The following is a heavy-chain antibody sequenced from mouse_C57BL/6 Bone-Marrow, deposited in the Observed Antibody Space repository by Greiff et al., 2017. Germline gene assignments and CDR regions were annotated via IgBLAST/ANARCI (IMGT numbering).Heavy chain of an antibody. D-gene: IGHD2-4*01. CDR2: IDPSDSET. CDR3: ARGHEYDGFAY. J-gene: IGHJ3*01. V-gene: IGHV1-52*01. CDR1: GYTFTSYW. Sequence: QVQLQQPGAELVRPGSSVKLSCKASGYTFTSYWMHWVKQRPIQGLEWIGNIDPSDSETHYNQKFKDKATLTVDKSSSTACMQLSSLTSEDSAVYYCARGHEYDGFAYWGQGTLVTVSA.